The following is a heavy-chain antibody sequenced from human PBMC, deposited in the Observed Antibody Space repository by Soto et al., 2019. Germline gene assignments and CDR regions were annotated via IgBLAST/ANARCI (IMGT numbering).Heavy chain of an antibody. J-gene: IGHJ4*02. CDR1: GFSVSSHH. CDR2: VYPGGNT. V-gene: IGHV3-53*01. CDR3: ATGVDTSKSGY. Sequence: GGSLRLSCAASGFSVSSHHMTWVRQAPGRGPQWVSTVYPGGNTYHADSVKGRFAISRDNSKNMLYRQMNSLRAEDTALYYCATGVDTSKSGYWGQGTLVTVSS. D-gene: IGHD5-18*01.